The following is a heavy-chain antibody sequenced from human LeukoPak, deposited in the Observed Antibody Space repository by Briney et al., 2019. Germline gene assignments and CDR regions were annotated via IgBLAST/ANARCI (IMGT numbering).Heavy chain of an antibody. J-gene: IGHJ4*02. CDR1: GFTFSSYW. CDR2: TNSDGSST. Sequence: PGGSLRLSCVASGFTFSSYWMHWVRQAPGKGLVWVSRTNSDGSSTSYADSVKGRFTISRDNAKNTLYLQMNSLRAEDTAVYYCARDHYSNHDYWGQGTLVTVSS. D-gene: IGHD4-11*01. V-gene: IGHV3-74*01. CDR3: ARDHYSNHDY.